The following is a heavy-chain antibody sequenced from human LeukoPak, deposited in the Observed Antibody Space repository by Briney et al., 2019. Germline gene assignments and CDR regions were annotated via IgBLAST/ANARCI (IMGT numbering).Heavy chain of an antibody. V-gene: IGHV3-33*01. CDR2: IWSDGTNQ. J-gene: IGHJ4*02. Sequence: GGSLRLFCAAAGFTFNHYGMHWVRQAPGKGLEWVAVIWSDGTNQYYAGSVKGRFTISRDDSGNTVYLQMNSLRPEDTGVYYCARDAQRGFDYSNSLEYWGQGTPVTVST. CDR1: GFTFNHYG. CDR3: ARDAQRGFDYSNSLEY. D-gene: IGHD4-11*01.